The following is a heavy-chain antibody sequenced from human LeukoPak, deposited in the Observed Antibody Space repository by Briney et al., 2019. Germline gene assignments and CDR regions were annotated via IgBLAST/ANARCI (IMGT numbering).Heavy chain of an antibody. D-gene: IGHD3-10*01. Sequence: GSLRLSCAASGFTFSDYYMSWIRQAPGKGLEWIGEINHSGSTNYNPSLKSRVTISVDTSKNQFSLKLSSVTAADTAVYYCARGGNYYGSGSYMGYGMDVWGQGTTVTVSS. J-gene: IGHJ6*02. V-gene: IGHV4-34*01. CDR1: GFTFSDYY. CDR3: ARGGNYYGSGSYMGYGMDV. CDR2: INHSGST.